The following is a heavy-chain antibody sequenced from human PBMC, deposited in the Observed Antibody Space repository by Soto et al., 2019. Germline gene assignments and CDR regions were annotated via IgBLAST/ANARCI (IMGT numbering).Heavy chain of an antibody. J-gene: IGHJ4*02. V-gene: IGHV1-18*01. D-gene: IGHD5-18*01. CDR2: ISAYNGNT. Sequence: GASGKVSCKASGYTFSSYGISWVRQAPGQGLEWMGWISAYNGNTNYAQKLQGRVTMTTDTSTSTAYMELRSLRSDDTAVYYCATSGYSYGYGYWGQGTLVTVSS. CDR1: GYTFSSYG. CDR3: ATSGYSYGYGY.